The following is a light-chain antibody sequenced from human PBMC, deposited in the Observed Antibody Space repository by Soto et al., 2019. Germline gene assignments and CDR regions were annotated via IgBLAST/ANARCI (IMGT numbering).Light chain of an antibody. V-gene: IGKV3-20*01. CDR2: GAS. CDR3: QQYGTSPLT. Sequence: EIVLTQSPGTLSLSPGERATLSCRASQSVSSSYLAWYQQKPGQAPRLLIYGASSRATGNPDRFSGSGSGTDFTLTINRLEPEDFAVYYCQQYGTSPLTFGGGTKVEIK. J-gene: IGKJ4*01. CDR1: QSVSSSY.